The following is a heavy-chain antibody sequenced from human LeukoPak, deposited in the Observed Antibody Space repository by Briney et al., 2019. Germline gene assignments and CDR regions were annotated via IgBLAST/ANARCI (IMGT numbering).Heavy chain of an antibody. CDR3: ARAGLNGDVDY. Sequence: SETLSLTCAVYGGSFSGYYWSWIRQPPGKGLEWIGEINHSGSTNYNPSLKGRVTISVDTSKNQFPLKLSSVTAADTAVYYCARAGLNGDVDYWGQGTLVTVSS. D-gene: IGHD4-17*01. J-gene: IGHJ4*02. V-gene: IGHV4-34*01. CDR2: INHSGST. CDR1: GGSFSGYY.